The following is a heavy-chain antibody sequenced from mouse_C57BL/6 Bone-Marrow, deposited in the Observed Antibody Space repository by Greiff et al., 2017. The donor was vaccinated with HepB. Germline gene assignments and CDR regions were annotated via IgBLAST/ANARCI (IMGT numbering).Heavy chain of an antibody. J-gene: IGHJ4*01. D-gene: IGHD1-1*01. V-gene: IGHV1-42*01. CDR2: INPSTGGT. CDR3: APITTVVATDYAMDY. Sequence: EVQLQQSGPELVKPGASVKISCKASGYSFTGYYMNWVKQSPEKSLEWIGEINPSTGGTTYNQKFKAKATLTVDKSSSTAYMQLKSLTSEDSAVYYCAPITTVVATDYAMDYWGQGTSVTVSS. CDR1: GYSFTGYY.